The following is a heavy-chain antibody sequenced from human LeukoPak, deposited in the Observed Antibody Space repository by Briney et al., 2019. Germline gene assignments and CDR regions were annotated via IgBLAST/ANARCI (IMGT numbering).Heavy chain of an antibody. D-gene: IGHD4-23*01. CDR3: ARQTDDYGGNYGMDV. Sequence: PSETLSLTCAVYGGSFSGYYWSWIRQPPGKGLEWIGEINHSGSTNYNPSLKSRVTISVDTSKNQFSLKLSSVTAADTAVYYCARQTDDYGGNYGMDVWGQGTTVTVSS. J-gene: IGHJ6*02. CDR2: INHSGST. CDR1: GGSFSGYY. V-gene: IGHV4-34*01.